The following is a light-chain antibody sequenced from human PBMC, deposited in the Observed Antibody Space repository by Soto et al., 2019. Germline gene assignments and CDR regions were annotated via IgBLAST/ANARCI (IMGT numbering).Light chain of an antibody. V-gene: IGKV3-20*01. J-gene: IGKJ2*01. CDR2: GAS. Sequence: EIVLTQSPGTLSLSPGERATLSCRASQSVHIDYLAWYQQKPGQAPRLLIYGASSRATGIPDRFSGSGSGTDFTLTISRLEPEDFAGYYCQQYGSSPLYTFGQGTKLEIK. CDR3: QQYGSSPLYT. CDR1: QSVHIDY.